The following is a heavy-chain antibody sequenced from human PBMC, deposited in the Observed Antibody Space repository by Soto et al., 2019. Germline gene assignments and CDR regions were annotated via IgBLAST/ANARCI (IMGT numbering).Heavy chain of an antibody. CDR3: ARVHCSSTSCYDHYYYYMDV. CDR2: IFHSGGT. V-gene: IGHV4-4*02. J-gene: IGHJ6*03. Sequence: QVQLQELGPGLVKPSGTLSLTCAVSSGSISSSNWWSWVRQPPGKGLEGIGEIFHSGGTNYNPSLKSPVTIAVDKSKNQFALKLSSVTAADPAVYYCARVHCSSTSCYDHYYYYMDVWGKGTTVTDSS. D-gene: IGHD2-2*01. CDR1: SGSISSSNW.